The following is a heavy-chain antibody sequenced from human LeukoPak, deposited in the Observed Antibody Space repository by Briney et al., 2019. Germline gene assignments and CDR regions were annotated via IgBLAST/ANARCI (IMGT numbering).Heavy chain of an antibody. CDR2: ISYDGSNK. CDR3: ARDAEGSGWTYYYYYYGMDV. D-gene: IGHD6-19*01. CDR1: GFTFSSYA. J-gene: IGHJ6*02. Sequence: GGSLRLSCAASGFTFSSYAMHWVRQAPGKGLEWVAVISYDGSNKYYAGSVKGRFTISRDNPKNTLYLQMNSLRAEDTAVYYCARDAEGSGWTYYYYYYGMDVWGQGTTVTVSS. V-gene: IGHV3-30-3*01.